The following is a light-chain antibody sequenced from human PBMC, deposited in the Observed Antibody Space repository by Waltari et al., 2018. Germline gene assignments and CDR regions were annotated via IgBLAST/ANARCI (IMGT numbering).Light chain of an antibody. Sequence: QSALTQPASVSGSPGQSITIPCTGTISAVGGYNYVPWYQQHPGKAPKLMIYDVSNRPSGVSNRFSGSKSGNTASLTISGLQAEDEADYYCSSYTSSSTRVFGTGTKVTVL. CDR3: SSYTSSSTRV. J-gene: IGLJ1*01. V-gene: IGLV2-14*03. CDR2: DVS. CDR1: ISAVGGYNY.